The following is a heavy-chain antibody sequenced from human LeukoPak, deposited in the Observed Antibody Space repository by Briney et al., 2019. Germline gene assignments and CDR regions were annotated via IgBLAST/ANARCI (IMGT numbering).Heavy chain of an antibody. V-gene: IGHV4-39*07. D-gene: IGHD6-13*01. Sequence: SETLSLTCTVSGGSISSSSYYWGWIRQPPGKGLEWIGSIYYSGSTYYNPSLKSRVTISVDTSKNQFSLKLSSVTAADTAVYYCARIAAAGRALNAFDIWGQGTMVTVSS. CDR3: ARIAAAGRALNAFDI. CDR2: IYYSGST. CDR1: GGSISSSSYY. J-gene: IGHJ3*02.